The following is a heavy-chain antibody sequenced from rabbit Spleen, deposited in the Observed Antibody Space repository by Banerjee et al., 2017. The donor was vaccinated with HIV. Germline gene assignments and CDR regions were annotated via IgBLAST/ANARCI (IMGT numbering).Heavy chain of an antibody. CDR2: IYAGSSGVT. D-gene: IGHD3-1*01. J-gene: IGHJ4*01. CDR1: GFTIRSRYW. CDR3: ARRISADGYPMDL. Sequence: QEQLEESGGDLVQPEGSLTLTCTASGFTIRSRYWICWVRQAPGKGLEWIACIYAGSSGVTYYANWAKGRFTISKTSSTTVTLQMTSLTAADTATYFCARRISADGYPMDLWGPGTLVTVS. V-gene: IGHV1S45*01.